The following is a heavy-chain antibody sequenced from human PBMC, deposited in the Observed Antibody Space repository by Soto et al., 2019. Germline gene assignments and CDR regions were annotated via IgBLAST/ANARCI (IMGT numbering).Heavy chain of an antibody. CDR3: ARASGRYDSSGYYYGPDY. J-gene: IGHJ4*02. V-gene: IGHV4-61*01. Sequence: SETLSLTYTVSGGSVSSGSYYWSWIRQPPGKGLEWIGYIYYSGSTNYNPSLKSRVTISVDTSKNQFSLKLSSVTAADTAVYYCARASGRYDSSGYYYGPDYWGQGTLVTAPQ. D-gene: IGHD3-22*01. CDR2: IYYSGST. CDR1: GGSVSSGSYY.